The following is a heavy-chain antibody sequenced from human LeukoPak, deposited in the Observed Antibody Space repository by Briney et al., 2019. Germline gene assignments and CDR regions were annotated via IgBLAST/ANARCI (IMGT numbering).Heavy chain of an antibody. Sequence: PSETLSLTCTVSGGSISSGGYSWSWIRQPPGKGLEWIGYIYHSGSTYYNPSLKSRVTISVDRSKNQFSLKLSSVTAADTAVYYCASGGGPLSPSIAVAGTNDAFDIWGQGTMVTVSS. CDR2: IYHSGST. D-gene: IGHD6-19*01. J-gene: IGHJ3*02. V-gene: IGHV4-30-2*01. CDR1: GGSISSGGYS. CDR3: ASGGGPLSPSIAVAGTNDAFDI.